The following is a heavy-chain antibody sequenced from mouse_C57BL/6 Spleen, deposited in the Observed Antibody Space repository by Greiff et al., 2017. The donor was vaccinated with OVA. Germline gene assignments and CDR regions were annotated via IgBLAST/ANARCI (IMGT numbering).Heavy chain of an antibody. V-gene: IGHV5-17*01. CDR2: ISSGSSTI. CDR1: GFTFSDYG. J-gene: IGHJ2*01. D-gene: IGHD2-4*01. CDR3: ARDDYDGDYYFDY. Sequence: EVQLQESGGGLVKPGGSLKLSCAASGFTFSDYGMHWVRQAPEKGLEWVAYISSGSSTIYYADTVKGRFTISRDNAKNTLFLQMTSLRSEDTAMYYCARDDYDGDYYFDYWGQGTTLTVSS.